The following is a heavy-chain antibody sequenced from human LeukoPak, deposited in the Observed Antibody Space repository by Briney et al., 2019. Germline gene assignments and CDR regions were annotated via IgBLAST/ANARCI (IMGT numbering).Heavy chain of an antibody. D-gene: IGHD3-10*01. CDR1: GYTFTSYD. V-gene: IGHV1-18*01. J-gene: IGHJ5*02. Sequence: ASVKVSSKTSGYTFTSYDISWVRQAAGQGPEWLGWINTNNGNTHYAQSLQDRVTLTTDTSTSTAYMELRSLKSDDTAVYYCARGVSGVTHPWGEGTLVIVSS. CDR3: ARGVSGVTHP. CDR2: INTNNGNT.